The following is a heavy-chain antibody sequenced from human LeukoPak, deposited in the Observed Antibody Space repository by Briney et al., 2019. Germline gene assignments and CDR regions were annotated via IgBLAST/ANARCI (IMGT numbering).Heavy chain of an antibody. CDR1: GFTFSSYA. D-gene: IGHD5-24*01. Sequence: GSLRLSCAASGFTFSSYAMNWVRQAPGKGLEWVSGISGSGLSTYYVDSVKGRFTISRDNSWDTLYLQMSGLRAEDTAVYYCAKRSRDGYSSPIDYWGQGTLVTVSS. J-gene: IGHJ4*02. CDR3: AKRSRDGYSSPIDY. CDR2: ISGSGLST. V-gene: IGHV3-23*01.